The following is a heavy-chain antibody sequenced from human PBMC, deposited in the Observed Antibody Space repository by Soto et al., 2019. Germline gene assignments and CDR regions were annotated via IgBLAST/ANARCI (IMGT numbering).Heavy chain of an antibody. CDR1: GYTFTSYY. D-gene: IGHD3-10*01. CDR2: INPSGGST. J-gene: IGHJ3*02. V-gene: IGHV1-46*01. CDR3: ARDLGSGADGDFDI. Sequence: QVQLVQSGAEVKKPGASVKVSCTASGYTFTSYYMHWVRQAPGQGLEWMGIINPSGGSTSDAKKLQGRVTMSRDTSTSTVYMELSSLRSEDTAVYYCARDLGSGADGDFDIWGQGTMVTVSS.